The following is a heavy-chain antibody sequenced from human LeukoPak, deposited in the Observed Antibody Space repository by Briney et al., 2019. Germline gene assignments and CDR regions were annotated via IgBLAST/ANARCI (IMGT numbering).Heavy chain of an antibody. V-gene: IGHV1-2*02. CDR2: INPNSGGT. Sequence: ASVKVSCKASGYTFTGYYMHWVRQAPGQGLEWMGWINPNSGGTNYAQKFQGRVTMTRDTYISTAYMELSRLRSDDTVVYYCERDRPRYYDRGVYFDYWGQGTLVSVSS. CDR1: GYTFTGYY. D-gene: IGHD3-22*01. CDR3: ERDRPRYYDRGVYFDY. J-gene: IGHJ4*02.